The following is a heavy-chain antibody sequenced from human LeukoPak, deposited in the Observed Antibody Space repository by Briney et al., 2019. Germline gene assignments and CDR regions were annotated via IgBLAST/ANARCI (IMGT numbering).Heavy chain of an antibody. CDR3: ATPPSYYDSSGSSSDY. CDR1: GYTLTELS. D-gene: IGHD3-22*01. J-gene: IGHJ4*02. CDR2: FDPEDGET. V-gene: IGHV1-24*01. Sequence: GASVTVSFTVSGYTLTELSMHWVRQAPGKGLEWMGGFDPEDGETIYAQKSQGRVTMTEDTSTDTAYMELSSLRSEDTAVYYCATPPSYYDSSGSSSDYWGQGTLVTVSS.